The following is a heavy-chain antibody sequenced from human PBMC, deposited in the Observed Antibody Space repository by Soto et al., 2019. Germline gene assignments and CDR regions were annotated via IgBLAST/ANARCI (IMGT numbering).Heavy chain of an antibody. V-gene: IGHV5-51*01. CDR1: GYSFTSYW. D-gene: IGHD2-2*01. J-gene: IGHJ6*02. Sequence: PGESLKISCKGSGYSFTSYWIGWVRQMPGKGLEWMGIIYPGDSDTRYSPSFQGQVTISADKSISTAYLQWSSLKASDTAMYYCARQRFSCTCCYVGGYYYYGIHVRGPSTTVSVAS. CDR3: ARQRFSCTCCYVGGYYYYGIHV. CDR2: IYPGDSDT.